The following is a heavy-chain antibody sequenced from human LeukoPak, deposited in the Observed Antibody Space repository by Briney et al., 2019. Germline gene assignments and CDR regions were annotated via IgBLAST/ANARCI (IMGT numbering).Heavy chain of an antibody. CDR2: IRSSSAYI. J-gene: IGHJ4*02. D-gene: IGHD3-10*01. CDR1: GFTFSSYE. CDR3: ARTRGSHPSPFDS. V-gene: IGHV3-21*04. Sequence: GGSLRLSCAASGFTFSSYEMNWVRQAPGKGLEWISSIRSSSAYIYYADSVKGRFTISRDNSRNMVYLQMSSLRAEDTAVYYCARTRGSHPSPFDSWGQGTLVTVSS.